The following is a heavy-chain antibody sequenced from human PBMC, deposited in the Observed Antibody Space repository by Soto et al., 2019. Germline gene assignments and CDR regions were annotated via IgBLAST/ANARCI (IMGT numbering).Heavy chain of an antibody. J-gene: IGHJ4*02. CDR2: IYYSGST. V-gene: IGHV4-30-4*01. Sequence: SETLSLTCTVSGGSISSGDYYWSWIRQPPGKGLEWIGYIYYSGSTYYNPSLKSRVTISVDTSKNQFSLKLSSVTAADTAVYYCARALIPYHWTVVTPGPFDYWGQGTLVTVSS. CDR1: GGSISSGDYY. D-gene: IGHD1-1*01. CDR3: ARALIPYHWTVVTPGPFDY.